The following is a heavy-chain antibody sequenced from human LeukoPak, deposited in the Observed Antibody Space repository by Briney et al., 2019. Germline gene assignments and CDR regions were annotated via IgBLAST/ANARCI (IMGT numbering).Heavy chain of an antibody. Sequence: GGSLRLSCAASGFTFDDYAMHWVRQAPGKGLEWVSLISWDGGSTYYADSVKGRFTISRDNSKNSLYLQMNSLRAEDTALYYCAKGGSYSGYDNPGDYYYYYMDVWGKGTTVTVSS. CDR2: ISWDGGST. CDR3: AKGGSYSGYDNPGDYYYYYMDV. CDR1: GFTFDDYA. V-gene: IGHV3-43D*03. J-gene: IGHJ6*03. D-gene: IGHD5-12*01.